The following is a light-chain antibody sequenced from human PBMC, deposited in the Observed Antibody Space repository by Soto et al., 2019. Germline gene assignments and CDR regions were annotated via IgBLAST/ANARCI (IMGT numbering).Light chain of an antibody. CDR2: GAS. CDR3: QQGLT. J-gene: IGKJ4*01. Sequence: EIVLTQSPGTLSLSPGERATLSCRASQSVSSSYLAWYQQKPGQAPRLLIYGASSRAPGIPDRFSGSGSGTDFTLTISRLEPEDFAVYYCQQGLTFGGGTKVEIK. CDR1: QSVSSSY. V-gene: IGKV3-20*01.